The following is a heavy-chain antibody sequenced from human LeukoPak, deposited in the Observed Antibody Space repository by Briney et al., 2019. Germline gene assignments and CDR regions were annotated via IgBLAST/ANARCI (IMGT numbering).Heavy chain of an antibody. CDR1: GFTVSSNY. CDR2: IYSGGST. CDR3: AREASSGYSFDY. J-gene: IGHJ4*02. V-gene: IGHV3-53*01. D-gene: IGHD3-22*01. Sequence: GGSPRLSCAASGFTVSSNYMSWVRQAPGKGPEWVSVIYSGGSTYYADSVKGRFTISRDNSKNTLYLQMNSLRAEDTAVYYCAREASSGYSFDYWGQGTLVTVSS.